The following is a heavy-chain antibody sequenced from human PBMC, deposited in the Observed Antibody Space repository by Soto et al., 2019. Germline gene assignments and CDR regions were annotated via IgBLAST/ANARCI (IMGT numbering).Heavy chain of an antibody. CDR2: IYYSGST. Sequence: LSLTCTVSGGSISSGGYYWSWIRQHPGKGLEWIGYIYYSGSTYYNPSLKSRVTISVDTSKNQFSLKLSSVTAADTAVYYCARRIIALEIFDFWGPGTVVTVSS. V-gene: IGHV4-31*03. CDR3: ARRIIALEIFDF. D-gene: IGHD3-10*01. CDR1: GGSISSGGYY. J-gene: IGHJ4*02.